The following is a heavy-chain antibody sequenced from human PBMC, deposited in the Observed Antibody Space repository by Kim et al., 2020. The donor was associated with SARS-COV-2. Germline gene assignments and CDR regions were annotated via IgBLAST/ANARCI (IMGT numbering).Heavy chain of an antibody. CDR2: IHYSGST. CDR1: GGSISSGTYY. Sequence: SETLSLTCTVSGGSISSGTYYWGWIRQPPGKGLEWIGSIHYSGSTYYNPSLKSRVTISVDTSKNQFSLKLSSVTAADTAVYYCASLAITMVRGVSFGGQGTLVTVSS. J-gene: IGHJ4*02. CDR3: ASLAITMVRGVSF. V-gene: IGHV4-39*01. D-gene: IGHD3-10*01.